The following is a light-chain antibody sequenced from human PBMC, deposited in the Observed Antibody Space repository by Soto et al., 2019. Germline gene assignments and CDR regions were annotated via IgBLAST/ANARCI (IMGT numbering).Light chain of an antibody. V-gene: IGKV3-20*01. CDR2: GAS. J-gene: IGKJ5*01. CDR3: QQYYNWPLT. CDR1: QSVSNNY. Sequence: EIVLTQSPGTLSLSPGERATLSCRASQSVSNNYLAWYQQKPGQAPRLLIYGASNRATGIPDRFSGSGSGTDYILTISSLQSEDFAVYYCQQYYNWPLTFGQGTRLEIK.